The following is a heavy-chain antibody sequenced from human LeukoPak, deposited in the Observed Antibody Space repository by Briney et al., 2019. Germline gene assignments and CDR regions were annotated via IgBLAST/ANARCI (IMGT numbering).Heavy chain of an antibody. CDR2: IYHSGST. Sequence: SQTLSLTCAVSGGSISSGGYSWSWIRQPPGKGLEWIGYIYHSGSTYYNPSLKSRVTISVDRSENQFSLKLSSVTAADTAVYYCARAQGYSYGNTLDYWGQGTLVTVSS. CDR1: GGSISSGGYS. D-gene: IGHD5-18*01. J-gene: IGHJ4*02. CDR3: ARAQGYSYGNTLDY. V-gene: IGHV4-30-2*01.